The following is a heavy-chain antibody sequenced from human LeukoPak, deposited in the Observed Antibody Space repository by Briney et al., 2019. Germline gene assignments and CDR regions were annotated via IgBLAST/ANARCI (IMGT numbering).Heavy chain of an antibody. J-gene: IGHJ4*02. Sequence: GGSLRLSCAASGFTFDDYAMHWVRPAPGKGLEWVSGICWNSGSIGYADSVKGRFTISRDNAKNSLYLQMNSLRAEDMALYYCAKADAHTYDSSGYYDYWGQGTLVTVSS. D-gene: IGHD3-22*01. CDR2: ICWNSGSI. CDR3: AKADAHTYDSSGYYDY. CDR1: GFTFDDYA. V-gene: IGHV3-9*03.